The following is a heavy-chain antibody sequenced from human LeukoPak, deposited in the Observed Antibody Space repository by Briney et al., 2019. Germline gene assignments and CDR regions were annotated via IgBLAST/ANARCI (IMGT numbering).Heavy chain of an antibody. CDR2: IYSGGST. J-gene: IGHJ4*02. V-gene: IGHV3-53*01. CDR3: ARDQPRPGILNY. Sequence: PSETLSLTCTVSGGSISSYYWSWVRQAPGKGLEWVSVIYSGGSTYYADSVKGRFTISRDNSKNTLYLQMNSLRAEDTAVYYCARDQPRPGILNYWGQGTLVTVSS. D-gene: IGHD1-14*01. CDR1: GGSISSYY.